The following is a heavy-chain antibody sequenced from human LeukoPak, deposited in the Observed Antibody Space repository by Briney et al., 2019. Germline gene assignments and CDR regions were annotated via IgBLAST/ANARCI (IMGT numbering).Heavy chain of an antibody. V-gene: IGHV3-30*01. J-gene: IGHJ3*02. CDR1: GFTLSSYA. Sequence: GGSLRLSCAASGFTLSSYAMHWVRQAPGKGLEWVAVISYDGSNKYYADSVKGRFTISRDNSKNTLYLQMNSLRAEDTAVYYCAREAAGVAFDSWGQGTMVTVYS. CDR2: ISYDGSNK. CDR3: AREAAGVAFDS. D-gene: IGHD3-10*01.